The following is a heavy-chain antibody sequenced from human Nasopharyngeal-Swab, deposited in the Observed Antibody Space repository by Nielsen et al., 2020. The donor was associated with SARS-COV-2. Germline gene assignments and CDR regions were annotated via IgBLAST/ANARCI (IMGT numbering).Heavy chain of an antibody. CDR2: INPNSGGT. CDR1: GYTFTAYY. J-gene: IGHJ4*02. CDR3: ARSYSSGWADFDS. V-gene: IGHV1-2*02. Sequence: ASVKVSCKASGYTFTAYYMHWVRQVPGQGLEWMGWINPNSGGTNYAQKFQGRVSMTRDTSISTVYMDLNRLTSDDSTVYYCARSYSSGWADFDSWGQGTLVTVSS. D-gene: IGHD6-19*01.